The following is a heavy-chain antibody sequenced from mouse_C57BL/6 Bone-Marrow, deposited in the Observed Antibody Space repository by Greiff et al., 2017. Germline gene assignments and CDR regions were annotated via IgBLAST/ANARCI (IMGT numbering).Heavy chain of an antibody. D-gene: IGHD4-1*01. CDR1: GFTFSDYG. J-gene: IGHJ2*01. CDR2: ISSGSSTI. CDR3: ARLGRYGY. V-gene: IGHV5-17*01. Sequence: DVMLVESGGGLVKPGGSLKPSCAASGFTFSDYGMHWVRQAPEKGLEWVAYISSGSSTIYYADTVKGRFTISRDNAKNTLFLQMTSLRSEDTAMYYCARLGRYGYWGKAPLSQSPQ.